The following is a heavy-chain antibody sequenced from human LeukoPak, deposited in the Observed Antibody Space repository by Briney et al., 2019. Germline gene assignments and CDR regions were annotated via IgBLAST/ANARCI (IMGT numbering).Heavy chain of an antibody. CDR2: ISYDGSNK. CDR3: ARDLAWGAFDY. V-gene: IGHV3-30*04. J-gene: IGHJ4*02. D-gene: IGHD7-27*01. Sequence: GGSLRLSCAASGFTFSTYAMHWVRQAPGKGLEWVAVISYDGSNKYYADSVKGRFTISRDDSKNTLSLQMNSLRVEDTAVYYCARDLAWGAFDYWGQGTLVTVSS. CDR1: GFTFSTYA.